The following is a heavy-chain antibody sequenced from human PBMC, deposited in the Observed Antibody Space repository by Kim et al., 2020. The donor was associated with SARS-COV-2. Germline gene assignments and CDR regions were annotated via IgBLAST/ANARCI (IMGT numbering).Heavy chain of an antibody. D-gene: IGHD3-22*01. V-gene: IGHV4-4*02. CDR2: IYHSGST. Sequence: SETLSLTCAVSGGSISSSNWWSWVRQPPGKGLEWIGEIYHSGSTNYNPSLKSRVTISVDKSKNQFSLKLSSVTAADTAVYYCAALAYYYDSSGYYADYWGQGTLVTVSS. CDR1: GGSISSSNW. CDR3: AALAYYYDSSGYYADY. J-gene: IGHJ4*02.